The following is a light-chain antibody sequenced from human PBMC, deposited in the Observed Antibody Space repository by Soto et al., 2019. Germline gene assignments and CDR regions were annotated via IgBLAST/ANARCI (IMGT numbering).Light chain of an antibody. V-gene: IGLV2-14*01. CDR2: DVS. CDR3: SSYTSSSTFVV. J-gene: IGLJ2*01. CDR1: STDVGGYNY. Sequence: QSVLTQPASVSGSPGQSITISCTGTSTDVGGYNYVSWYQQYPGKAPKFMIYDVSNRPSGVSNRFSGTKSGNTASPTISGLQPEDEADYYCSSYTSSSTFVVFGGGTKVTVL.